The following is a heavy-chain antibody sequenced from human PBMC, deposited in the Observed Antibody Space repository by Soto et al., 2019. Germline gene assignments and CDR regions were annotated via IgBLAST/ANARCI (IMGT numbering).Heavy chain of an antibody. V-gene: IGHV4-30-4*01. Sequence: QVQLQESGPGLVKPSQTLSLTCTVSSGAISSGDYYWSWIRQPPGKGLEWIGYIYYSGSTYYNPSLKSRVTISVDTSKNQFSLKLSSVTAADTAVYYCARVGGFWATTIDYWGQGTLVIVSS. J-gene: IGHJ4*02. CDR2: IYYSGST. D-gene: IGHD3-10*01. CDR3: ARVGGFWATTIDY. CDR1: SGAISSGDYY.